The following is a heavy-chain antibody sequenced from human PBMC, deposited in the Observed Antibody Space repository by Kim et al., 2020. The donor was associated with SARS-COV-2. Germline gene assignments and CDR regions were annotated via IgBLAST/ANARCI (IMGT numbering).Heavy chain of an antibody. J-gene: IGHJ4*02. V-gene: IGHV1-3*01. CDR3: ARGGRPLFDF. Sequence: ASVKVSCTTSGYSFTRDPVNWLRQTPGQGLVWLGGINPATGKASYSQTFQDRITISRDTSTTTSYMELSTLTSEDTAVYYCARGGRPLFDFWGQGTLVTVSS. CDR1: GYSFTRDP. CDR2: INPATGKA.